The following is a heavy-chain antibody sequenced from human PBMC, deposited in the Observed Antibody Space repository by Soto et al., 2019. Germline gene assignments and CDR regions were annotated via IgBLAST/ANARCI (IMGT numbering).Heavy chain of an antibody. CDR2: IYNSGTT. CDR1: GGSISSYY. D-gene: IGHD4-17*01. Sequence: PSETLSLTCTVSGGSISSYYWSWIRQSPGKGLEWITHIYNSGTTNYNPSLKSRVTISVDKSKNQFSLKLRSVTAADTAVYYCATDYGDYVGAFHIWGQGTMVTVSS. J-gene: IGHJ3*02. V-gene: IGHV4-59*01. CDR3: ATDYGDYVGAFHI.